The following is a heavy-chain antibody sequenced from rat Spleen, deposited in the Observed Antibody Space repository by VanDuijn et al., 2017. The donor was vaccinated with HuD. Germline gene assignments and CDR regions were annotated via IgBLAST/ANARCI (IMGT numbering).Heavy chain of an antibody. D-gene: IGHD1-5*01. V-gene: IGHV2-30*01. CDR2: IWTDGNT. J-gene: IGHJ3*01. CDR3: ARDEYRDNWGFAY. Sequence: QVQLKESGPGLVQPSQTLSLTCTVSGFSLTSYNVHWVRQSTGKGLEWLGLIWTDGNTGYNSALKSRLTFTRDTSKSQVLLKMNSLQTEDTAIYFCARDEYRDNWGFAYWGQGTLVTVSS. CDR1: GFSLTSYN.